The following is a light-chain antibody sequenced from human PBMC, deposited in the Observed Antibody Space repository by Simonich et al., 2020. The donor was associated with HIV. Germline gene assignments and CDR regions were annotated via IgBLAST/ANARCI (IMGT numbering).Light chain of an antibody. CDR2: TTN. CDR3: VLYMGSGISV. Sequence: QTVVTQEPSFSVSPGGTVKLTCALSSGSVSTSYYPTWYHQTPGHPPRPLIYTTNTRSSGVPERFSGSILGNKAVLTITGAQADDEGDYYCVLYMGSGISVFGGGTKLTVL. J-gene: IGLJ3*02. V-gene: IGLV8-61*01. CDR1: SGSVSTSYY.